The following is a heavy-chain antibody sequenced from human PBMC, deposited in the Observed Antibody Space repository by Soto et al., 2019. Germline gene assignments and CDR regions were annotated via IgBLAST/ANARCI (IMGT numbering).Heavy chain of an antibody. Sequence: EVQLVESGGGLVQPGGSLRLSCAASGFTFSSYWMSWVRQAPGKGLEWVANIKGDRSERHYADSVKGRFIISRDNAKNSLFLQRNSLRVEDTAVYYCARDGCTSASCDVYGMDVWGQGTTVTVSS. CDR2: IKGDRSER. D-gene: IGHD2-2*01. J-gene: IGHJ6*02. CDR3: ARDGCTSASCDVYGMDV. V-gene: IGHV3-7*03. CDR1: GFTFSSYW.